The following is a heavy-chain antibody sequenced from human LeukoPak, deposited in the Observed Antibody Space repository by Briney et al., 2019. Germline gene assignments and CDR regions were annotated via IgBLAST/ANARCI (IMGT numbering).Heavy chain of an antibody. CDR2: FKTKYNQV. CDR1: GFTFSDYA. CDR3: AREEHDYVWGSYRYYYYYGIDV. V-gene: IGHV3-23*05. D-gene: IGHD3-16*02. J-gene: IGHJ6*02. Sequence: PGGSLRLSCVASGFTFSDYAMNWVRQAPGKGLEWVSTFKTKYNQVYYAESVRGRFTISTDNSKNTVYLQMDSLRAEDTALYYCAREEHDYVWGSYRYYYYYGIDVWGQGTTVTVSS.